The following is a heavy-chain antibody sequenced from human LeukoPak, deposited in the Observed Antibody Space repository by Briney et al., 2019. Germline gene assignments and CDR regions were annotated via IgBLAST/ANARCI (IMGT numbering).Heavy chain of an antibody. Sequence: PGGSLRLSCAASGFTFSSYAMSWVRQAPGKGLEWVSGTSDGGVSTYYADSVKGRFTLSRDNSKNTLYLQMNSLRAEDTAVYYCAKDLSSSSWGQGTLVTVSS. CDR3: AKDLSSSS. CDR1: GFTFSSYA. J-gene: IGHJ4*02. V-gene: IGHV3-23*01. D-gene: IGHD6-6*01. CDR2: TSDGGVST.